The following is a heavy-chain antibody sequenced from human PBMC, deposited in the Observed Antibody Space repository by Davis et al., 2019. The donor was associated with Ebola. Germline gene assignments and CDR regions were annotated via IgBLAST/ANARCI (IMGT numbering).Heavy chain of an antibody. CDR2: ISSSSSTI. CDR3: ARGYGDYTAYYYYYGMDV. V-gene: IGHV3-48*02. D-gene: IGHD4-17*01. J-gene: IGHJ6*02. CDR1: GFAFSTYS. Sequence: GGSLRLSCAASGFAFSTYSVNWVRQAPGKGLEWVSYISSSSSTIYYADSVKGRFTISRDNAKNSLYLQMNSLRDEDTAVYYCARGYGDYTAYYYYYGMDVWGQGTTVTVSS.